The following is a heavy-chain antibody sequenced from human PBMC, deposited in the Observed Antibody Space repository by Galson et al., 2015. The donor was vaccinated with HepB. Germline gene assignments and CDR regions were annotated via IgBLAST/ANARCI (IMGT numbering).Heavy chain of an antibody. CDR3: ARNVPKTGDFAY. D-gene: IGHD1-14*01. CDR1: GYTFTNYD. Sequence: SVKVSCKASGYTFTNYDINWVRQATGQGLEWLGWMNPNSGNTGYAQNFQGRVTMTRDTSINTAYMELSSLTSEDTAVYYCARNVPKTGDFAYWGQGTLVTVSS. V-gene: IGHV1-8*01. CDR2: MNPNSGNT. J-gene: IGHJ4*02.